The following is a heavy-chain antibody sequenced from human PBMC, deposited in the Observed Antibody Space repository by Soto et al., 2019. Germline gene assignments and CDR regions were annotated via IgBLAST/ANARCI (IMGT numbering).Heavy chain of an antibody. J-gene: IGHJ4*02. CDR1: GGSISSYY. D-gene: IGHD2-15*01. V-gene: IGHV4-59*12. CDR2: IYYSGST. CDR3: ARWVEVSLDYFDS. Sequence: PSETLSLTCTVSGGSISSYYWSWIRQPPGKGLEWIGYIYYSGSTNYNPSLKSRVAISVDTSKNQFSLYLNSVTAADTAVYYCARWVEVSLDYFDSWGQGTPVTVS.